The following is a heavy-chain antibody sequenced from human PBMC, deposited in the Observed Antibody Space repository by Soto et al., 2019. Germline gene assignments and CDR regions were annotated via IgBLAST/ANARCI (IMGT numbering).Heavy chain of an antibody. CDR3: VRDCSGGGCYSDYGMDV. CDR1: GDSIRNFY. Sequence: QVQLQESGPGLVKPSETLYLTCTVSGDSIRNFYWSWIRQPAGKGLEWIGRIYSSGSTDYNASLKRRVSMAVDRSNNQFFLRLASVPAEDTAVYYCVRDCSGGGCYSDYGMDVWGQGPTVTVSS. J-gene: IGHJ6*02. V-gene: IGHV4-4*07. CDR2: IYSSGST. D-gene: IGHD2-15*01.